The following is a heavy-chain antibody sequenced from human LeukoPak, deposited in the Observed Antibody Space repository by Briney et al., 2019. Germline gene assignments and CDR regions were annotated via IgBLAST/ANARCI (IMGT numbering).Heavy chain of an antibody. CDR3: ARASGYDYYYYGMDV. CDR1: GGTFSSYA. J-gene: IGHJ6*02. Sequence: SVKVSCRASGGTFSSYAISWVRQAPGHGLEWRGRIIPILGIANYAQKFQGRVTITADKSTSTAYMELSSLRSEDTAVYYCARASGYDYYYYGMDVWGQGTTVTVSS. D-gene: IGHD5-12*01. V-gene: IGHV1-69*04. CDR2: IIPILGIA.